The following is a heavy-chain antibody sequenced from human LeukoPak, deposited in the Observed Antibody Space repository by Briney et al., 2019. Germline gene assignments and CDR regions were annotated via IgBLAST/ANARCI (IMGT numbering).Heavy chain of an antibody. J-gene: IGHJ4*02. CDR2: INPNSGGT. V-gene: IGHV1-2*02. D-gene: IGHD4-17*01. Sequence: ASVKVSCKASGYTFTGYYMHWVRQAPGQGLEWMGWINPNSGGTNYAQKFQGRVTTTRDTSISTAYMELSRLRSDDTAVYYCARLPYGDYESLDYWGQGTLVTVSS. CDR1: GYTFTGYY. CDR3: ARLPYGDYESLDY.